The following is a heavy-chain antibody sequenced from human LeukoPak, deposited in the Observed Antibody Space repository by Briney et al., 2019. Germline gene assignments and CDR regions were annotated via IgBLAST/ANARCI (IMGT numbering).Heavy chain of an antibody. CDR3: ARVSILMYSSSRGKADY. D-gene: IGHD6-6*01. Sequence: SETLSLTCAVYGGSFSGYYWSWIRQPPGKGLEWIGEINHSGSTNYNPSLKSRVTISVDTSKNQFSLKLSSVTAADTAVYYCARVSILMYSSSRGKADYWGQGTLVTVSS. CDR2: INHSGST. V-gene: IGHV4-34*01. J-gene: IGHJ4*02. CDR1: GGSFSGYY.